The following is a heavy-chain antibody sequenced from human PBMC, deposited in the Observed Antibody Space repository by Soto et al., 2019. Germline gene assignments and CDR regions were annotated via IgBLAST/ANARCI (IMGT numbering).Heavy chain of an antibody. CDR1: GYTFTSYG. D-gene: IGHD1-26*01. Sequence: ASVKVSCKASGYTFTSYGISWVRQAPGQGLEWMGWISAYNGNTNYAQKLQGRVTMTTDTSTSTAYMDLKSLRSDDTAVYYCAREPALSGSYYYYYYGMDVWGQGTTVTVSS. CDR2: ISAYNGNT. J-gene: IGHJ6*02. V-gene: IGHV1-18*04. CDR3: AREPALSGSYYYYYYGMDV.